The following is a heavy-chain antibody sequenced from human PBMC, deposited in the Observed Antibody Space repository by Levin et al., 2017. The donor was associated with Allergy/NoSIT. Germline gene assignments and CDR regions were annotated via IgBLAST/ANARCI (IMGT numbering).Heavy chain of an antibody. CDR2: ISAYNGNT. CDR3: ARERRPLHYYYYYGVDV. V-gene: IGHV1-18*01. Sequence: GESLKISCKASGYTFTSYGISWVRQAPGQGLEWMGWISAYNGNTNYAQKLQGRVTMTTDTSTSTAYMELRSLRSDDTAVYYCARERRPLHYYYYYGVDVWGQGTTVTVSS. J-gene: IGHJ6*02. CDR1: GYTFTSYG.